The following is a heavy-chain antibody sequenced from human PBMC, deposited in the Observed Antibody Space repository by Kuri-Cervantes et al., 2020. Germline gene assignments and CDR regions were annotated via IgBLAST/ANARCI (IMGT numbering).Heavy chain of an antibody. CDR3: AKETWSSATDAFDI. D-gene: IGHD5-12*01. J-gene: IGHJ3*02. CDR2: IWYDGSNK. Sequence: GESLKISCAASGFTFSSYSMNWVRQAPGKGLEWVAVIWYDGSNKYYADSVKGRFTISRDNSKNTLYLQMNSLRAEDTAVYYCAKETWSSATDAFDIWGQGTMVTVSS. CDR1: GFTFSSYS. V-gene: IGHV3-33*06.